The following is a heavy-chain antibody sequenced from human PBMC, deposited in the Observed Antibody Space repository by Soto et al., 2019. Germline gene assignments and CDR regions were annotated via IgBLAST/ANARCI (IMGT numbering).Heavy chain of an antibody. CDR1: GYTFTSYG. CDR2: ISAYNGNT. V-gene: IGHV1-18*01. D-gene: IGHD3-10*01. J-gene: IGHJ4*02. CDR3: ARELMYGSGSYY. Sequence: QVQLVQSGAEVKKPGASVKVSCKASGYTFTSYGISWVRQAPGQGLEWMGWISAYNGNTNYSQKLQGRVTMATYTNTRSAHMELRSLGADDTAVYSCARELMYGSGSYYWGQGTLVTVSS.